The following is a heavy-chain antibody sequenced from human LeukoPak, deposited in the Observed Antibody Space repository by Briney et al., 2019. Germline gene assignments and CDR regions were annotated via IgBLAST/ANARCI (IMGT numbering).Heavy chain of an antibody. CDR2: ITGSSGRT. V-gene: IGHV3-23*01. J-gene: IGHJ4*02. CDR3: AKVAVAGRGYFDY. CDR1: GFTFSSYD. D-gene: IGHD6-19*01. Sequence: GGSLRLSCAASGFTFSSYDMSWVRQAPGKGLEGVSAITGSSGRTYYADSVKGRFTISRDNNKKTLYMQMKRQRADDTAIYYCAKVAVAGRGYFDYWGQGTLVTVSS.